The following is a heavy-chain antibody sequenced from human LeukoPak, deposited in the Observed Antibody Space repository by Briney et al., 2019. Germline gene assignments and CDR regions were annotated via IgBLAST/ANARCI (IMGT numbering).Heavy chain of an antibody. V-gene: IGHV3-74*01. D-gene: IGHD3-22*01. CDR1: GFIFSSYW. CDR3: SREDSGESPNSGYWGRHYYYGIDV. CDR2: IKSDGSTT. Sequence: GGSLRLSCAASGFIFSSYWMHWVRHDPGRGMVWVSRIKSDGSTTNYTDLVKCRFTISTDYAKNTLYLHMNSLRAEDTAVYYCSREDSGESPNSGYWGRHYYYGIDVWGQGTTVTVSS. J-gene: IGHJ6*02.